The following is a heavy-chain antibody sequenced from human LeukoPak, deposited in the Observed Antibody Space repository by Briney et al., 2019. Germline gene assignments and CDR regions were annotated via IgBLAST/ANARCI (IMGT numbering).Heavy chain of an antibody. D-gene: IGHD3-16*01. CDR1: GFTVSSNY. Sequence: PGGSLRLSCAASGFTVSSNYMSWVRQAPGKGLEWVSVIYSGGSTYYADSVKGRFTISRDNSKNTLYLQIHSLRAEDTAVYYCARMITFGGDLFDYWGQGTLVTVSS. J-gene: IGHJ4*02. V-gene: IGHV3-66*01. CDR3: ARMITFGGDLFDY. CDR2: IYSGGST.